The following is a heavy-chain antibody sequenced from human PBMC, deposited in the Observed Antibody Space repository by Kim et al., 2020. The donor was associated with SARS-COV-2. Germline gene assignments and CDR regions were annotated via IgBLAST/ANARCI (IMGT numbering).Heavy chain of an antibody. V-gene: IGHV4-39*01. CDR3: ARSLGAGPSTIFGVVIIPDAFDI. D-gene: IGHD3-3*01. J-gene: IGHJ3*02. Sequence: ETLSLTCTVSGGSISSSSYYWGWIRQPPGKGLEWIGSIYYSGSTYYNPSLKSRVTISVDTSKNQFSLKLSSVTAADTAVYYCARSLGAGPSTIFGVVIIPDAFDIWGQGTMVTVSS. CDR1: GGSISSSSYY. CDR2: IYYSGST.